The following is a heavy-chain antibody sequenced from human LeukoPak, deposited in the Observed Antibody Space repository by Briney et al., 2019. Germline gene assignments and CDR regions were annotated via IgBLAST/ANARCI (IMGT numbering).Heavy chain of an antibody. V-gene: IGHV4-61*01. D-gene: IGHD4-11*01. CDR2: IQNSART. CDR3: ATDYSNFYGMDV. J-gene: IGHJ6*02. Sequence: SETLSLTCTVSGGSVNSGSYFWSWIRQPPGKGLEWIGYIQNSARTNYNPSLESRVTISVDSSKDQFSLRLSSVTAADTAVYYCATDYSNFYGMDVWGQGTTVTISS. CDR1: GGSVNSGSYF.